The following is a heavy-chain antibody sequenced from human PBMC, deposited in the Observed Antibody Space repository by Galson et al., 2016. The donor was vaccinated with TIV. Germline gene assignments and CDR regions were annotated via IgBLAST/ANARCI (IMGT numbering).Heavy chain of an antibody. J-gene: IGHJ4*02. D-gene: IGHD5-24*01. CDR2: TYSRSRWYN. Sequence: CAISGDSVSSKSAAWNWIRQSPSRGLEWLGRTYSRSRWYNEYAVSVRSRISINPDASKNQFSLQLNSVTPEDTAIYYCARGGGDGQKGLTHFDHWGQGTLVTVSS. V-gene: IGHV6-1*01. CDR3: ARGGGDGQKGLTHFDH. CDR1: GDSVSSKSAA.